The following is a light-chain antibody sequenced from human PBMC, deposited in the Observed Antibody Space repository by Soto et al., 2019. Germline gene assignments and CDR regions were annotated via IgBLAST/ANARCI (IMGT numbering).Light chain of an antibody. CDR1: QGISSY. J-gene: IGKJ1*01. CDR3: HQYNHWLTWT. V-gene: IGKV1-8*01. CDR2: AAS. Sequence: AIRMTQSPSSFSASTGDRVTITCRASQGISSYLAWYQQKPGKAPKLLIYAASTLQSGVPSRFSGSGSGTDFTLTISCLQSEDFAVYYCHQYNHWLTWTFGQGTKVDI.